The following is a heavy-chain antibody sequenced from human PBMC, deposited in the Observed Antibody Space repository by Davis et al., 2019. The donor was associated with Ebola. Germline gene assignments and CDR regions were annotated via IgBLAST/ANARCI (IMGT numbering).Heavy chain of an antibody. V-gene: IGHV5-10-1*01. J-gene: IGHJ5*02. Sequence: GESLKISCKGSGYSFTSYWISWVRQVPAKGLEWMGRIDPNDSHTHYSPSFQAHVTISADRSISTAYLQWSSLKASDTAMYYCARSVTSSKEAGPGGYCHGGSCYRWFDPWGQGTLVTVSS. D-gene: IGHD2-15*01. CDR3: ARSVTSSKEAGPGGYCHGGSCYRWFDP. CDR1: GYSFTSYW. CDR2: IDPNDSHT.